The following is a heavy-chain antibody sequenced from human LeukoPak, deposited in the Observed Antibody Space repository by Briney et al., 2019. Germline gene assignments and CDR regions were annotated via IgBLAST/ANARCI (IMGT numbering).Heavy chain of an antibody. CDR2: VYYSGST. D-gene: IGHD6-13*01. Sequence: PSETLSLTCSVSGGSISTGDYYWSWIRQPPGKGLEWIGYVYYSGSTYYNPSLKSRLTISMDTSKNQFSLKLSSVTAADTAVYYCARRAAALLRGFDPWGQGTLVTVSS. CDR1: GGSISTGDYY. V-gene: IGHV4-30-4*01. CDR3: ARRAAALLRGFDP. J-gene: IGHJ5*02.